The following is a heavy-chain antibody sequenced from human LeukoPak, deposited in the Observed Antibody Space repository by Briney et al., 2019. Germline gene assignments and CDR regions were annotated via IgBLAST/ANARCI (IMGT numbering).Heavy chain of an antibody. CDR3: AKDRGYCSGGSCYYLDY. V-gene: IGHV3-30*18. J-gene: IGHJ4*02. D-gene: IGHD2-15*01. CDR2: ISYDGSNK. CDR1: GFTFSSYG. Sequence: PGGSLRLSCAASGFTFSSYGMHWVRQAPGEGLEWAAVISYDGSNKYYADSVKGRFTISRDNSKNTLYLQMNSLRAEDTAVYYCAKDRGYCSGGSCYYLDYWGQGTLVTVSS.